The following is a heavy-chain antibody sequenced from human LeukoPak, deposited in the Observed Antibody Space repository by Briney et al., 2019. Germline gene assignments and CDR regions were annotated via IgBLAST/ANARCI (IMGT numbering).Heavy chain of an antibody. Sequence: SETLSLTCTVSGGSISSYYCSWIRQPAGKGLEWIGRIYTSGSTNYNPSLKCRVTMSVDTSKNQFSLKLSSVTAADTAVYYCARVGTIAARTGHYFDYWGQGTLVTVSS. CDR1: GGSISSYY. CDR3: ARVGTIAARTGHYFDY. J-gene: IGHJ4*02. D-gene: IGHD6-6*01. V-gene: IGHV4-4*07. CDR2: IYTSGST.